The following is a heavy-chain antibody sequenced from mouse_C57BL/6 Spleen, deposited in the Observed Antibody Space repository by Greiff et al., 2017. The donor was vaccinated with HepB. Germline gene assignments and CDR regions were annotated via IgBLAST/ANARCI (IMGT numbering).Heavy chain of an antibody. V-gene: IGHV5-16*01. Sequence: EVLLVESEGGLVQPGSSMKLSCTASGFTFSDYYMAWVRQVPEKGLEWVANINYDGSSTYYLDSLKSRFIISRDNAKNILYLQMSSLKSEDTATYDCASAGDGNYYFDYWGQGTTLTVSS. J-gene: IGHJ2*01. CDR2: INYDGSST. D-gene: IGHD2-1*01. CDR1: GFTFSDYY. CDR3: ASAGDGNYYFDY.